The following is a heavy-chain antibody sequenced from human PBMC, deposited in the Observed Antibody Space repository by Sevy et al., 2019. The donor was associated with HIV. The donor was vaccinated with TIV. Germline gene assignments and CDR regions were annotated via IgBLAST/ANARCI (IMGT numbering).Heavy chain of an antibody. D-gene: IGHD3-22*01. CDR3: ARFYDSSGHFPSDY. J-gene: IGHJ4*02. V-gene: IGHV5-51*01. CDR1: GYSFTNYW. Sequence: GESLKISCKGSGYSFTNYWIAWVRQMPGEGLEWMGIIYPGDSETRYSPSFQGQVTISADKSISTAYLHWSSLKASDTAMYYCARFYDSSGHFPSDYWGQGTLVTVSS. CDR2: IYPGDSET.